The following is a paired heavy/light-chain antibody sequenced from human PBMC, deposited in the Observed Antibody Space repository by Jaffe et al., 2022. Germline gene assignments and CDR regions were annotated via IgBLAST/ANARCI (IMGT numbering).Light chain of an antibody. V-gene: IGKV3-11*01. Sequence: EIVLTQSPATLSLSPGERATLSCRASQSVSSYLAWYQQKPGQAPRLLIYDASNRATGIPARFSGSGSGTDFTLTISSLEPEDFAVYYCQQRSNWPRGSTFGQGTRLEIK. J-gene: IGKJ5*01. CDR2: DAS. CDR3: QQRSNWPRGST. CDR1: QSVSSY.
Heavy chain of an antibody. CDR2: INAGNGNT. Sequence: QVQLVQSGAEVKKPGASVKVSCKASGYTFTSYAMHWVRQAPGQRLEWMGWINAGNGNTKYSQKFQGRVTITRDTSASTAYMELSSLRSEDTAVYYCARDLGVDWNDPPEYFQHWGQGTLVTVSS. D-gene: IGHD1-1*01. CDR1: GYTFTSYA. CDR3: ARDLGVDWNDPPEYFQH. V-gene: IGHV1-3*01. J-gene: IGHJ1*01.